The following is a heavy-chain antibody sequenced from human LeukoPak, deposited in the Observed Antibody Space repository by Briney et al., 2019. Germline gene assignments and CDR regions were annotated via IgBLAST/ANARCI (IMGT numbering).Heavy chain of an antibody. V-gene: IGHV4-39*01. Sequence: SETLSLTCTVSGYSISSSSHYWAWIRQSPGTGLEWIGSIYYSGSTYYNPSLKSRATISVDTSKNQISLKVSSVTAADSALYFCARQRTSGSASNLRVAQIDSWGQGTLVTVSS. CDR3: ARQRTSGSASNLRVAQIDS. J-gene: IGHJ4*02. D-gene: IGHD3-3*01. CDR1: GYSISSSSHY. CDR2: IYYSGST.